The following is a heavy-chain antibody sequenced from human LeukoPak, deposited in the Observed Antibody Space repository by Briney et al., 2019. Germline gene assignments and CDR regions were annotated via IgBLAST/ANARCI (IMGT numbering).Heavy chain of an antibody. D-gene: IGHD1-26*01. J-gene: IGHJ4*02. CDR3: ARVLSGSSSFDY. Sequence: GGSLRLSCAASGFTLSSYWMSWVRQAPGKGLEWVANIEEDGSEKYYVESVKGRFTISRDNAKNSLYLQMNSLRAEDTAVYYCARVLSGSSSFDYWGQGTLVTVSS. CDR2: IEEDGSEK. CDR1: GFTLSSYW. V-gene: IGHV3-7*01.